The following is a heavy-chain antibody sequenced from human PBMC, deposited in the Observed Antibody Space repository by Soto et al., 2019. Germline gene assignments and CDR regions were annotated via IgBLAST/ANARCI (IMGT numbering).Heavy chain of an antibody. CDR3: ARVGAQGPGYYYGMDV. J-gene: IGHJ6*02. V-gene: IGHV4-59*01. CDR2: IYYSGST. CDR1: GGSISSDY. D-gene: IGHD1-26*01. Sequence: PSESLSLTCTASGGSISSDYWSWIRQPPGKGLEWMGYIYYSGSTNYNPSLKSRVTISVDTSKNQFSLKLSSVTAADTAVYYCARVGAQGPGYYYGMDVWGQGTTVTVSS.